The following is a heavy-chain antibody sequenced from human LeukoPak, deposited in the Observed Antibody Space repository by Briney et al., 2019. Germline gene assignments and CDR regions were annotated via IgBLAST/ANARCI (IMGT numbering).Heavy chain of an antibody. D-gene: IGHD7-27*01. Sequence: GSLKLSCAASGFTFNYFWMSWIRQPPGKGLEWIGEINHSGSTNYNPSLKSRVTISVDTSKNQFSLKLSSVTAADTAVYYCARGRILGYYYYYYGMDVWGQGTTVTVSS. J-gene: IGHJ6*02. CDR3: ARGRILGYYYYYYGMDV. CDR2: INHSGST. V-gene: IGHV4-34*01. CDR1: GFTFNYFW.